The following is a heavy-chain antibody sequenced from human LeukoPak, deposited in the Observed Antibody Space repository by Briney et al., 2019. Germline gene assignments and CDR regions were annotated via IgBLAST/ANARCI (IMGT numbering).Heavy chain of an antibody. CDR2: ISSSSSNI. CDR3: ARDPAAYNWFDP. V-gene: IGHV3-21*01. D-gene: IGHD2-2*01. Sequence: GGSLRLSCAASGFTFSSYSMNWVRQAPGKGLEWVSYISSSSSNIYYADSVKGRFTISRDNAKNSLYLQMNSLRAEDTAVYYCARDPAAYNWFDPWGQGTLVTVSS. CDR1: GFTFSSYS. J-gene: IGHJ5*02.